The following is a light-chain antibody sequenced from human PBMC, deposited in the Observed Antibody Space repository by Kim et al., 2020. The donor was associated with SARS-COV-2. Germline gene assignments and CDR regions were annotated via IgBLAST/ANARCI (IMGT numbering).Light chain of an antibody. CDR1: QGISNY. CDR3: QKYNSAPRT. V-gene: IGKV1-27*01. CDR2: AAS. Sequence: AAVGDRVTITGRASQGISNYLAWYQQKPGKVPKLLIYAASTLQSGVPSRFSGSGSGTDFTLTISSLQPEDVATYYCQKYNSAPRTFGQGTKVDIK. J-gene: IGKJ1*01.